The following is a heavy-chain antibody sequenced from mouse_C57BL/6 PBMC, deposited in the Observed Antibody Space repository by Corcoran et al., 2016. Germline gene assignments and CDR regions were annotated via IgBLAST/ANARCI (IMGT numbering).Heavy chain of an antibody. Sequence: QVQLQQSGAELARPGASVKLSCKASGYTFTSYGISWVKQRTGQGLEWIGEIYPRSGNTYYNEKFKGKATLTADKSSSTAYMELRSLTSEDSAGYFCARGGGGLYGSSLYYAMDYWGQGTSVTVSS. J-gene: IGHJ4*01. CDR3: ARGGGGLYGSSLYYAMDY. CDR1: GYTFTSYG. D-gene: IGHD1-1*01. V-gene: IGHV1-81*01. CDR2: IYPRSGNT.